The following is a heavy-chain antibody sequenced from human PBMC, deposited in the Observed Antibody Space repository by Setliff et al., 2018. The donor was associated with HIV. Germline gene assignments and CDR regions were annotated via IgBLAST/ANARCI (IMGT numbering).Heavy chain of an antibody. CDR2: IFYTGST. D-gene: IGHD3-10*01. Sequence: SETLSLTCTVSGGSISSYYWTWLRQFPGKGLEWIGFIFYTGSTTYNPSLNSRVTISVDTSKNQFSLKVTSVTAADTAVYYCGRWHPPYGFWEEDYWGQGTPVTVSS. CDR1: GGSISSYY. J-gene: IGHJ4*02. CDR3: GRWHPPYGFWEEDY. V-gene: IGHV4-59*08.